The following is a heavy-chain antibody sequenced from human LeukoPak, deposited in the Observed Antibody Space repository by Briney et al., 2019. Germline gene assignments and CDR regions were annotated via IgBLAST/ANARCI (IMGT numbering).Heavy chain of an antibody. J-gene: IGHJ5*02. CDR1: GGSISSGGYS. Sequence: SQTLSLTCAVSGGSISSGGYSWSWIRQPPGEGLEWIGYIYHSGSTYYNPSLKSRATISVDRSKNQFSLKLSSVTAADTAVYYCARAGRTIAVAGTFRGWFDPWGQETLVTVSS. V-gene: IGHV4-30-2*01. CDR3: ARAGRTIAVAGTFRGWFDP. CDR2: IYHSGST. D-gene: IGHD6-19*01.